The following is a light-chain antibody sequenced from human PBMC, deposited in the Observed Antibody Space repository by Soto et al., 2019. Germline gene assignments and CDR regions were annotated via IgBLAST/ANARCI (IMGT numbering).Light chain of an antibody. CDR1: QSINSW. CDR3: HQYQSYPWT. J-gene: IGKJ1*01. Sequence: DIQMTQSPSTLSASVGDRVTITCRASQSINSWMAWYQQKEGKAPKLLIYKASNLQSGVPSRFSASGSGTEFTLAISGLQPDDFATYYCHQYQSYPWTFGQGTKVDIK. CDR2: KAS. V-gene: IGKV1-5*03.